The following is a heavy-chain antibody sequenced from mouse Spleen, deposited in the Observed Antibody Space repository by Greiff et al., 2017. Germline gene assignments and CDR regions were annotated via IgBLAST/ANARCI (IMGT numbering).Heavy chain of an antibody. D-gene: IGHD1-1*02. CDR3: ARHGGYGGNYAFAY. V-gene: IGHV5-9*04. Sequence: EVKLVESGGGLVKLGGSLKLSCAASGFTFSSYAMSWVSQTPEKRLEWVATISSGGGNTYYTDSVKGRVTISRDNATNTLYLQMSSLKSEDTAMYYCARHGGYGGNYAFAYWGQGTLVTVSA. J-gene: IGHJ3*01. CDR2: ISSGGGNT. CDR1: GFTFSSYA.